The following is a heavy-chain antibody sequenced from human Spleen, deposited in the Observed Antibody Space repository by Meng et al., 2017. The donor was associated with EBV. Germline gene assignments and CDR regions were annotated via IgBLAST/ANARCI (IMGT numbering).Heavy chain of an antibody. CDR2: SDHTGGT. CDR1: VGSFSDNY. V-gene: IGHV4-34*01. D-gene: IGHD2-2*01. J-gene: IGHJ4*02. Sequence: QLQQWGPGRFRPSATLPPTCAVYVGSFSDNYWSWIRQSPGKGLEWIGESDHTGGTNYNPSLMSRVTISVDTSKNQFSLNLNSVTAADTAVYYCARGCSSTNCNSDFDYWGQGTLVTVSS. CDR3: ARGCSSTNCNSDFDY.